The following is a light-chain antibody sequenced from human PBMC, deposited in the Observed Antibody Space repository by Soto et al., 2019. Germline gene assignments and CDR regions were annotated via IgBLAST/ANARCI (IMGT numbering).Light chain of an antibody. J-gene: IGLJ1*01. CDR2: EAF. V-gene: IGLV2-23*01. CDR1: SSDVGSYNL. Sequence: QSALTQPASVSGSPGQSITFSCTGTSSDVGSYNLVSWYQQHPGTAPKLMIYEAFKRPSGVSNRFSGSKSGDTASLTISGLQAEDEADYYCCSYAGSTTLYVFATGTKLTVL. CDR3: CSYAGSTTLYV.